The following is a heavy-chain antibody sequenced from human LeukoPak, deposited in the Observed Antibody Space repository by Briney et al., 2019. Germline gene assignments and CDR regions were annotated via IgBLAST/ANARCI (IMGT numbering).Heavy chain of an antibody. D-gene: IGHD3-3*01. CDR3: ARPRFLTLHYFDY. CDR2: IIPIFGTA. CDR1: GSTFSSYA. J-gene: IGHJ4*02. Sequence: SVKVSCKASGSTFSSYAISWVRQAPGQGLEWMGGIIPIFGTANYAQKFQGRVTITADESTSTAYMELSSLRSEDTAVYYCARPRFLTLHYFDYWGQGTLVTVSS. V-gene: IGHV1-69*13.